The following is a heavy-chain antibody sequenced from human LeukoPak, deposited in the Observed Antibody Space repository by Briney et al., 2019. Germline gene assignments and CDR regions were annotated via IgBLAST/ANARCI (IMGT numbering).Heavy chain of an antibody. J-gene: IGHJ4*02. CDR3: ARTEVGGDKHDY. CDR1: GGSISSGGYS. CDR2: ISSTGST. V-gene: IGHV4-30-4*07. Sequence: SETLSLTCAVSGGSISSGGYSWSWIRQPPGKGLEWIGYISSTGSTYYNPSLKSRLSISLDTSKNQFSLKLSSVTAADTAVYYCARTEVGGDKHDYWGQGTLVTVSS. D-gene: IGHD3-16*01.